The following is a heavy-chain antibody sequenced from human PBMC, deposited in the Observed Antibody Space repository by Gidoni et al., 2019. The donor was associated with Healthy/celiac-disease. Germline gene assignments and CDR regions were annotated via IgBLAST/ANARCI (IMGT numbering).Heavy chain of an antibody. J-gene: IGHJ6*02. CDR3: ARHLGTVRGYYYGMDV. Sequence: EVQLVQSGAAVKKPGESLKISCKGSGSIFTSYWIGRVRQMPGKGLEWMGIIYPGDSDTRYSPSFQGQVTISADKSISTAYLQWSSLKASDTAMYYCARHLGTVRGYYYGMDVWGQGTTVTVSS. D-gene: IGHD4-17*01. CDR1: GSIFTSYW. CDR2: IYPGDSDT. V-gene: IGHV5-51*01.